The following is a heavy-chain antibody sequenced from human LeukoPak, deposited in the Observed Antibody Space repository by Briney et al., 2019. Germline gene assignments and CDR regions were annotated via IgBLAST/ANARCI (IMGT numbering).Heavy chain of an antibody. Sequence: GSVKVSCKASGYTFTSYAMNWVRQPPAQGLEWMGWINTNTGNPTYAQGFTGRFVFSLHTSVSKAYLQISSLKAEGTAVYYCAWPIAVAGTEAKDYWGQGTLVTVSS. CDR2: INTNTGNP. CDR3: AWPIAVAGTEAKDY. D-gene: IGHD6-19*01. V-gene: IGHV7-4-1*02. CDR1: GYTFTSYA. J-gene: IGHJ4*02.